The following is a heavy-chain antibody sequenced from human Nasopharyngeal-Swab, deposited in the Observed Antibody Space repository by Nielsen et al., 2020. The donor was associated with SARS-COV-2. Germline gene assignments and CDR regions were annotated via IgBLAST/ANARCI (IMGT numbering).Heavy chain of an antibody. CDR3: ARGKGGSHVDIVATITRRLYYYYCMDV. CDR2: INHSGST. D-gene: IGHD5-12*01. V-gene: IGHV4-34*01. Sequence: PGKGLEWIGEINHSGSTNYNPSLKSRVTISVDTSKNQFSLKLSSVTAADTAVYYCARGKGGSHVDIVATITRRLYYYYCMDVWGKGTTVTVSS. J-gene: IGHJ6*03.